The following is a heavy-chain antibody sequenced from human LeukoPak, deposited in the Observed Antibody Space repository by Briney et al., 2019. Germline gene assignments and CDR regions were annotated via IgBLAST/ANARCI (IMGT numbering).Heavy chain of an antibody. V-gene: IGHV1-2*02. CDR1: AYTFTVYY. D-gene: IGHD1-26*01. Sequence: GASVKVSCKASAYTFTVYYMHWVRQAPGQGLEWMGWIDPNNGGTNYAQKFQGRVTMTRDTSISTAYMELSRLRSDDTAVYYCARSWDFYYYYMDVWGKGTTVTISS. CDR3: ARSWDFYYYYMDV. CDR2: IDPNNGGT. J-gene: IGHJ6*03.